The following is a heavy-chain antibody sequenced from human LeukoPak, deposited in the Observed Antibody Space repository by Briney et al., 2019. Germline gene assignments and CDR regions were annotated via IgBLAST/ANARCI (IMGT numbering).Heavy chain of an antibody. CDR1: GGSFSGYY. CDR2: INHSGST. D-gene: IGHD5-18*01. Sequence: SETLSLTCAVYGGSFSGYYWSWIRQPPGKGLEWIGEINHSGSTDYNPSLKSRVTISVDTSKNQFSLKLSSVTAADTAVYYCARGPNTAMEFDYWGQGTLVTVSS. CDR3: ARGPNTAMEFDY. J-gene: IGHJ4*02. V-gene: IGHV4-34*01.